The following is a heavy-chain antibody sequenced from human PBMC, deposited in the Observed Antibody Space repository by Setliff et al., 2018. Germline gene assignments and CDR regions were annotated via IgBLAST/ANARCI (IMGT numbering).Heavy chain of an antibody. CDR1: GFTFSSYW. J-gene: IGHJ3*02. Sequence: SLRLSCAASGFTFSSYWMSWVRQAPGKGLEWVANIKQDGSEKYHADSVKGRFTISRDNAKNSLYLQMTSLRAEDTAVYYCARDATYYDFWSDYSPDAFDIWGQGTMVTVSS. V-gene: IGHV3-7*01. CDR3: ARDATYYDFWSDYSPDAFDI. CDR2: IKQDGSEK. D-gene: IGHD3-3*01.